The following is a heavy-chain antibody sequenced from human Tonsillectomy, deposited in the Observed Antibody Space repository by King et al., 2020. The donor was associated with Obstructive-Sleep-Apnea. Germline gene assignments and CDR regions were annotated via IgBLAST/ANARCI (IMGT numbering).Heavy chain of an antibody. CDR2: ISGSDTST. CDR3: AKGGGLVTRARFDY. V-gene: IGHV3-23*04. CDR1: GFTFSSYA. Sequence: VQLVESGGGLVQPGGSLRLSCAASGFTFSSYAMNRVRQAPGKGLEWVSAISGSDTSTYYADSVKGRFTVSRDNSKNTLYLQMNSLRVDDTAIYYCAKGGGLVTRARFDYWGQGTLVTVSS. D-gene: IGHD3-9*01. J-gene: IGHJ4*02.